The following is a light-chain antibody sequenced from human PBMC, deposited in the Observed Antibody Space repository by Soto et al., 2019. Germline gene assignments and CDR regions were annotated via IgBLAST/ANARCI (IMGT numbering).Light chain of an antibody. CDR1: NIGGKS. V-gene: IGLV3-21*02. J-gene: IGLJ1*01. CDR3: QVWDSGSDYV. CDR2: DDT. Sequence: SYELAQPPSVSVAPGQTAMITCGGNNIGGKSVHWYQQRPGQAPALVVYDDTDRPSGIHERFSGYNSGNTANLTISRVEAGDEADYYCQVWDSGSDYVFGTGTKVTV.